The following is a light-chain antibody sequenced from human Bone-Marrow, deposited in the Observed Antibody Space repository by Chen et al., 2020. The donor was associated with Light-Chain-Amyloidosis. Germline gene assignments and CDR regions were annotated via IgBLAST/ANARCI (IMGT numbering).Light chain of an antibody. V-gene: IGLV6-57*01. Sequence: NFMLTQPHSVSESPGKTVIISCTRSSGSIATNYVQWYQQRPGSSPTTVIYEDDQRPSGVPDRFTGSIDRSSNSASLAISGLETEGEADYYCQSYQGSSQGVFGGGTKLTVL. CDR2: EDD. J-gene: IGLJ3*02. CDR1: SGSIATNY. CDR3: QSYQGSSQGV.